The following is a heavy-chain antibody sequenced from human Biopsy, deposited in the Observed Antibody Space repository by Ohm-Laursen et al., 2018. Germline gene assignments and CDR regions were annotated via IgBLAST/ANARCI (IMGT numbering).Heavy chain of an antibody. CDR1: GYTLTGYA. D-gene: IGHD3-22*01. CDR3: AKNYDPLYYDTSGLFDY. J-gene: IGHJ4*02. Sequence: ASVKVSCKASGYTLTGYAMHWVRQAPGEGLEWIGLINPNTGATTYAQKFQVRVTMTTDTSTSTVYMELSSLSSEDTAVYYCAKNYDPLYYDTSGLFDYWGQGTLVTVSS. V-gene: IGHV1-2*02. CDR2: INPNTGAT.